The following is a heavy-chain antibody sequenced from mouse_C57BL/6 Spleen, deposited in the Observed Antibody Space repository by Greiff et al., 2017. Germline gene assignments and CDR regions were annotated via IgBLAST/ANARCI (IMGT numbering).Heavy chain of an antibody. CDR2: IHPNSGST. Sequence: QVQLQQPGAELVKPGASVKLSCKASGYTFTSYWMHWVKQRPGQGLEWIGMIHPNSGSTNYNEKFKSKATLTVDKSSSTAYMQLSSLTSEDSAVYYCARLATTYDFDYWGQGTTLTVSS. CDR1: GYTFTSYW. V-gene: IGHV1-64*01. D-gene: IGHD5-5*01. J-gene: IGHJ2*01. CDR3: ARLATTYDFDY.